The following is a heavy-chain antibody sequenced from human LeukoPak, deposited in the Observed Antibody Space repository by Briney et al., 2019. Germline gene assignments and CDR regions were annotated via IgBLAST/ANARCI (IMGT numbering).Heavy chain of an antibody. D-gene: IGHD5-24*01. J-gene: IGHJ3*01. CDR3: ARDIQLST. V-gene: IGHV3-23*01. CDR2: VSFSGDNS. Sequence: GGSLRLSCAASGFNFRDAAMTWVRQAPGKGLEWVSLVSFSGDNSYYADSVKGRFTISRDNSKNTLSLQMNSLRVEDTAIYYCARDIQLSTWGLGTMVTVSS. CDR1: GFNFRDAA.